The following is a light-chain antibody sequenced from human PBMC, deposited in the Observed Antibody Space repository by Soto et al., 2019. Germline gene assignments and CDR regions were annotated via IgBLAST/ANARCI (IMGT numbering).Light chain of an antibody. CDR1: SSKIGASYD. Sequence: QSVLTQPPSVSGAPGQRVTISCTGTSSKIGASYDVHWYQQLPGTAPKLLIYGNSNRPSWVPDRFSGSKSGTSASLAITVLKGDDEADWYCQYYGRSLNVVVFGGGTKVAVL. CDR3: QYYGRSLNVVV. CDR2: GNS. V-gene: IGLV1-40*01. J-gene: IGLJ2*01.